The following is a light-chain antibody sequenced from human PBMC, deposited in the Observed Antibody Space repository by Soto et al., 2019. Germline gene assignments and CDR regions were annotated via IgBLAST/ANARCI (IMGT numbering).Light chain of an antibody. Sequence: DVVMTQSPLSLPVTLGQPASISCRSSQSLVYSDGDTYLNWFQQRPGQSPRRLFYKVSNRDSGVPDRFSGSGSGTDFTLKISRVEAEGVGVYYCMKGTNWPFTFDGGTKVEIK. J-gene: IGKJ4*01. CDR3: MKGTNWPFT. V-gene: IGKV2-30*01. CDR2: KVS. CDR1: QSLVYSDGDTY.